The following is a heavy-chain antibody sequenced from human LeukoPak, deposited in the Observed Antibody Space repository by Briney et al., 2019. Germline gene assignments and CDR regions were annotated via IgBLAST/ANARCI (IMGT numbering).Heavy chain of an antibody. CDR2: INAGNGNT. CDR3: ARETAGTWDV. V-gene: IGHV1-3*03. D-gene: IGHD6-13*01. J-gene: IGHJ6*04. Sequence: ASVKVSCKASGYTFTSYAMHWVRQAPGQRLEWIGWINAGNGNTKYSQQFQRRVTITRDTSASTAYMELSSLRSEDMAVYYCARETAGTWDVWGKGTTVTVSS. CDR1: GYTFTSYA.